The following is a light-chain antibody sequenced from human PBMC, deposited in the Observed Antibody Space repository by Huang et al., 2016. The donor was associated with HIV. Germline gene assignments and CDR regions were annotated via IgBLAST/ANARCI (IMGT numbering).Light chain of an antibody. Sequence: DIVMTQSPLSLPVTPGPPASISCRSSQSLLHSNVYNYLDWYLQKPGQSPQLLIYFVSHRASGGPDRFSGSGSGTDFALKISRGEAEDVGIYYCMQALQTPPYTFGQGTKLEIK. CDR3: MQALQTPPYT. CDR2: FVS. J-gene: IGKJ2*01. CDR1: QSLLHSNVYNY. V-gene: IGKV2-28*01.